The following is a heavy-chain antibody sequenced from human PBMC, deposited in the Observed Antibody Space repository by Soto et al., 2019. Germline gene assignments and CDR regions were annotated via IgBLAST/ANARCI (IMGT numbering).Heavy chain of an antibody. CDR2: INPSGGST. D-gene: IGHD6-13*01. Sequence: GASVKVSCKASGYTFTSYYIHWVRQAPGQGLEWMGIINPSGGSTSYAQKFQGWVTMTRDTSISTAYMELSRLRSDDTAVYYCARVQGSYSSSWYFDYWGQGTLVTVSS. V-gene: IGHV1-46*01. CDR1: GYTFTSYY. J-gene: IGHJ4*02. CDR3: ARVQGSYSSSWYFDY.